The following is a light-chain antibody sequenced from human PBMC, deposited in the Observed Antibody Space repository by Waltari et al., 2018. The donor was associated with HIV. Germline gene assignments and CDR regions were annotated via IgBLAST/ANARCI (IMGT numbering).Light chain of an antibody. CDR3: QQRSNWLT. J-gene: IGKJ4*01. CDR2: DAS. Sequence: EIVLTQSPATLSLSPGESATLSCRASQSVSSYLAWYQQKPGQAPRLLIYDASNRATGIPAMFSGSGSGTDFTLTISSLEPEDFAVYYCQQRSNWLTFGGGTKVEIK. V-gene: IGKV3-11*01. CDR1: QSVSSY.